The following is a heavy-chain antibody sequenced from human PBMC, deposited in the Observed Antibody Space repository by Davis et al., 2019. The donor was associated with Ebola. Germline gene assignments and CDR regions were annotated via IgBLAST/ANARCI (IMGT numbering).Heavy chain of an antibody. CDR3: ATSRSGYSGDFDY. J-gene: IGHJ4*02. D-gene: IGHD3-3*01. CDR1: VITFSSYA. V-gene: IGHV3-23*01. Sequence: GESLKISCTDSVITFSSYAMTWVRQAPGKGLEWVSAISGSGGSTYYADSVKGRFTVSRDNSKNTVHLQMNSLRPEDTAVYYCATSRSGYSGDFDYWGQGTLVTVSS. CDR2: ISGSGGST.